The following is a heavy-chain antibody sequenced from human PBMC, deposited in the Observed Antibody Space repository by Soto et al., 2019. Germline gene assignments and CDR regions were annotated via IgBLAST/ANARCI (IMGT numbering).Heavy chain of an antibody. D-gene: IGHD2-15*01. V-gene: IGHV4-30-4*01. CDR2: ISYSGST. CDR1: GGSISSGNYY. Sequence: QVQLQESGPGLVKPSQTLSLTCTVSGGSISSGNYYWSWIRQPPGKGLEWIGFISYSGSTYYSTSLKSRVNISADTSKRQFSLSLSFVTAADTAVYYCAAMGTPSTGLYFSDYWGQGSLVTVSS. CDR3: AAMGTPSTGLYFSDY. J-gene: IGHJ4*02.